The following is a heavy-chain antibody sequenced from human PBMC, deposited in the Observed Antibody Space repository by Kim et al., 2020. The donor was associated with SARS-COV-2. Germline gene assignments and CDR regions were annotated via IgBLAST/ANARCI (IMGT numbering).Heavy chain of an antibody. D-gene: IGHD2-15*01. Sequence: ASVKVSCKASGYTFSSYAIHWMRQAPGQRLEWMGWIDAGGGKTKYSQRFQGRVTITRDTSASTTYMELSSLRSEDTGIYYCARGGSATGIDPWGQGTLVTVSS. J-gene: IGHJ5*02. CDR2: IDAGGGKT. V-gene: IGHV1-3*01. CDR3: ARGGSATGIDP. CDR1: GYTFSSYA.